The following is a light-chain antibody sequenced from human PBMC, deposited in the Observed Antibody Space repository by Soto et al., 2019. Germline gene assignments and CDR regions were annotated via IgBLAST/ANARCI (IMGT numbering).Light chain of an antibody. CDR2: TAS. Sequence: DIQMTQSPSSLSASVGDRVTITCRASQGISHYLAWYQQKPGKVPKLLIYTASTLQSGVPSRFSGSESGTDFTLTISSLQPEDVETYYCQQYNSGPWTFGQGTKVEVK. CDR1: QGISHY. CDR3: QQYNSGPWT. J-gene: IGKJ1*01. V-gene: IGKV1-27*01.